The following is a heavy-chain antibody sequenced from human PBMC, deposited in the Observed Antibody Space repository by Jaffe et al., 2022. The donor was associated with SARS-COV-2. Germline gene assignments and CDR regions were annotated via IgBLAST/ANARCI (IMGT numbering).Heavy chain of an antibody. Sequence: EVQLVQSGGGLVRPGGSQRLSCVVSGFTFRDSWMTWVRQTPGKGLEFVANINQDGSVTNYVDSVKGRFTISRDNAKDSLFLHMNSLRADDTAVYYCARDPGYSAFDYWGQGTLVTVSS. CDR2: INQDGSVT. V-gene: IGHV3-7*01. CDR3: ARDPGYSAFDY. CDR1: GFTFRDSW. D-gene: IGHD6-13*01. J-gene: IGHJ4*02.